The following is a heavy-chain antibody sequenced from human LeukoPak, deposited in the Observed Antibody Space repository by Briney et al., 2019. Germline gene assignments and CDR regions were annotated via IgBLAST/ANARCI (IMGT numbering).Heavy chain of an antibody. D-gene: IGHD2-2*01. J-gene: IGHJ4*02. V-gene: IGHV3-30*02. CDR2: IRYHGSDK. Sequence: GGSLRLSCAASGFTFSGSGMHWVRQAPGKGLEWVAFIRYHGSDKFYADSVKGRFTISRDNSKNTLYLQMNSLRPEDTSVYYCARSPTSWYFDYWGQGALVTVSS. CDR3: ARSPTSWYFDY. CDR1: GFTFSGSG.